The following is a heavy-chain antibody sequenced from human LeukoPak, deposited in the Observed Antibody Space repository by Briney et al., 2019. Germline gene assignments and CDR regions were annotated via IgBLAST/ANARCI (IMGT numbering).Heavy chain of an antibody. Sequence: KPSETLSLTCTVSGGSISSHYWSWIRQPAGKGLEWIGYIYYSGSTYYNPSLKSRVTISVDTSKNQFSLKLSSVTAADTAVYYCARVFKRAPKGYDAFDIWGQGTMVTVSS. V-gene: IGHV4-59*06. CDR3: ARVFKRAPKGYDAFDI. CDR2: IYYSGST. D-gene: IGHD6-13*01. J-gene: IGHJ3*02. CDR1: GGSISSHY.